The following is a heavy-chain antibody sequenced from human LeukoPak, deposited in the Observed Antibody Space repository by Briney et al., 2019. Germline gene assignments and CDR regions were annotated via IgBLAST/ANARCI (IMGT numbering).Heavy chain of an antibody. CDR3: ARVRGNYYDNSGFPGD. Sequence: PGKSLRLSCAASGFTFSTYALAWVRQAPGKGLDWVSHISYDGGKKQYADSVKGRFTISRDNSKNTLHLQMSGLTVEDTALYYCARVRGNYYDNSGFPGDWGQGTLVTVSS. CDR1: GFTFSTYA. D-gene: IGHD3-22*01. CDR2: ISYDGGKK. J-gene: IGHJ4*02. V-gene: IGHV3-30*04.